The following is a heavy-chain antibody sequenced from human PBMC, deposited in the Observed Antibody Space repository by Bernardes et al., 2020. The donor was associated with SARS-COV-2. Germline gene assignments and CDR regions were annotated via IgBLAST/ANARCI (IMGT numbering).Heavy chain of an antibody. CDR2: ISGSGGST. Sequence: GGSLRLSCAASGFTFSSYAMSWVRQAPGQGLAWVSAISGSGGSTYYADSVKGRFTISRDNSKNTLYLQMNSLRAEDTAVYYCAKDDKRAAGPFDYWGQGTLVTGYS. V-gene: IGHV3-23*01. CDR3: AKDDKRAAGPFDY. J-gene: IGHJ4*02. D-gene: IGHD6-13*01. CDR1: GFTFSSYA.